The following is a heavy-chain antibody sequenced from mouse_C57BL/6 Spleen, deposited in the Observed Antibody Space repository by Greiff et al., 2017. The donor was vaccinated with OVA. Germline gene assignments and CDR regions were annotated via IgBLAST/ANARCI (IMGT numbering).Heavy chain of an antibody. Sequence: VQLQQPGAELVKPGASVKMSCKASGYTFTSYWITWVKQRPGQGLEWIGDIYPGSGSTNYNEKFKSKATLTVDTSSSTAYMQLSSLTSEDSAVYYCARSGAPYYDYDAFAYWGQGTLVTVSA. CDR2: IYPGSGST. J-gene: IGHJ3*01. CDR3: ARSGAPYYDYDAFAY. V-gene: IGHV1-55*01. CDR1: GYTFTSYW. D-gene: IGHD2-4*01.